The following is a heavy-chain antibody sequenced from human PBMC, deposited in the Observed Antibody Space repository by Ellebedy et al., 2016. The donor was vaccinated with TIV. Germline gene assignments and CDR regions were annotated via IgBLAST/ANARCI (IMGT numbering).Heavy chain of an antibody. CDR2: ISSSSSYI. Sequence: GESLKISXAASGFTFSSYSMNWVRQAPGKGLEWVSSISSSSSYIYYADSVKGRFTISRDNAKNSLYLQMNSLRAEDTAVYYCASRIFTMIVVANDAFDIWGQGTMVTVSS. V-gene: IGHV3-21*01. D-gene: IGHD3-22*01. CDR1: GFTFSSYS. J-gene: IGHJ3*02. CDR3: ASRIFTMIVVANDAFDI.